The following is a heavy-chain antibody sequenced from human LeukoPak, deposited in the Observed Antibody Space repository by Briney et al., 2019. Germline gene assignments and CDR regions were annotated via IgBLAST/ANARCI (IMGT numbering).Heavy chain of an antibody. J-gene: IGHJ4*02. V-gene: IGHV1-2*02. CDR1: GYTFTSYG. Sequence: GASVKVSCKASGYTFTSYGISWVRQAPGQGLEWMGWINPNSGGTNYAQKFQGRVTMTRDTSISTAYMELSRLRSDDTAVYYCARSLRALSGYQLYWGQGTLLSVSS. CDR2: INPNSGGT. D-gene: IGHD3-22*01. CDR3: ARSLRALSGYQLY.